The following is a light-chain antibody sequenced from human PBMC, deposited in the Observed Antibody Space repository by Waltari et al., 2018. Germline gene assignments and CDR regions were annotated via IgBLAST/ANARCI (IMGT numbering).Light chain of an antibody. CDR1: QRVSSIY. V-gene: IGKV3-20*01. CDR2: CAP. Sequence: EFVLTQPPRPLSLSPGQRATLYCRASQRVSSIYIAWYQQQPGQAPRLLIYCAPSRATGNRERFNGSGSGTDVTVTISRLGREGYAVYGCQQYGSLPRTFGQGTKVEIK. J-gene: IGKJ1*01. CDR3: QQYGSLPRT.